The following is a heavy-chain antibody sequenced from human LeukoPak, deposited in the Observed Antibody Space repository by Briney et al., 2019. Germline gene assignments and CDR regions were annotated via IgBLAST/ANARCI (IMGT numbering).Heavy chain of an antibody. CDR1: GGSFSGYY. CDR2: INHSGST. D-gene: IGHD5-18*01. CDR3: ARGLGEDTAMTPNLDY. J-gene: IGHJ4*02. Sequence: SETLSLTCAVDGGSFSGYYWTWIRQPPGKGLGWIGEINHSGSTNYNPSLKSRVTISVDTSKNQFSLKLSSVTAADTAVYYCARGLGEDTAMTPNLDYWGQGTLVTVSS. V-gene: IGHV4-34*01.